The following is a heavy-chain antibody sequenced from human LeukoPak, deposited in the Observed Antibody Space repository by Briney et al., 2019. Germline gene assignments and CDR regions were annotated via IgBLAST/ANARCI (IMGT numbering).Heavy chain of an antibody. CDR1: GFTFSSYA. V-gene: IGHV3-66*01. D-gene: IGHD2-21*02. CDR3: ARVMTAITNWFDP. J-gene: IGHJ5*02. CDR2: IYRDGST. Sequence: GGSLRLSCAASGFTFSSYAMAWVRQAPGKGLEWVSVIYRDGSTYYADSVKGRFTISRDNSKNTLYLQMNNLRVEDTAVYYCARVMTAITNWFDPWGQGTLVTVSS.